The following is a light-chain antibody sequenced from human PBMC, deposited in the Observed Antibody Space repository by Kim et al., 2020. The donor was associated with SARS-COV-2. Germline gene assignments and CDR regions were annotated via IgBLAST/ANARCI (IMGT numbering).Light chain of an antibody. CDR3: GSRDNSVNQHAI. J-gene: IGLJ2*01. Sequence: QTVRITCQADSLRSYYANCYQKNPGPAPTLVIYESNNRHSGIPDRFSGSTSGNTASFTITVAQAEDEADLFCGSRDNSVNQHAIFGGGTQLTVL. CDR1: SLRSYY. V-gene: IGLV3-19*01. CDR2: ESN.